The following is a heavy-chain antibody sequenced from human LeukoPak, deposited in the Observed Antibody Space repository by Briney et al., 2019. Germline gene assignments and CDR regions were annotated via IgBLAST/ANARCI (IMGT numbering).Heavy chain of an antibody. CDR2: IWYGGSNQ. J-gene: IGHJ6*02. Sequence: PRGSLRLSCAASGFTFRNHGMHWVRQAPGQGLEWVAVIWYGGSNQYYADSVKGRFTISRDNSRNMLYLQVSSLRAEDTAVYYCARDIASVRMDVWGQGTTVTVS. CDR3: ARDIASVRMDV. V-gene: IGHV3-33*01. CDR1: GFTFRNHG. D-gene: IGHD2-21*01.